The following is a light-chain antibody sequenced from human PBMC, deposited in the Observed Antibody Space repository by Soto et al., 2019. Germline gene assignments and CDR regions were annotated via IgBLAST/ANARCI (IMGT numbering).Light chain of an antibody. Sequence: EIVLTQSPGTLSLSPGERATLSCRASQSVSSSYLAWYQQKPGQAPRLLIYGASSRATGIPDRFSGSGSGTGFTLTISRLEPEDFAVYYCQQYGSSFGHGTKVEIK. CDR1: QSVSSSY. J-gene: IGKJ1*01. CDR2: GAS. V-gene: IGKV3-20*01. CDR3: QQYGSS.